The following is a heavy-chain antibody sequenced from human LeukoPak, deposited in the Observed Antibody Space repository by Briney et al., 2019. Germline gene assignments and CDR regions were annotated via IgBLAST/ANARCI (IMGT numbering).Heavy chain of an antibody. D-gene: IGHD3-10*01. CDR1: GFTFSSYW. V-gene: IGHV3-7*03. J-gene: IGHJ6*03. CDR3: ARGRSSMVRGYYYYYMDV. CDR2: IKQDGSEK. Sequence: GGSLRLSCAASGFTFSSYWMNWVRQAPGKGLEWVANIKQDGSEKYYVDSVKGRFTISRDNAKNSLYLQVNSLRAEDTAVYYCARGRSSMVRGYYYYYMDVWGKGTTVTISS.